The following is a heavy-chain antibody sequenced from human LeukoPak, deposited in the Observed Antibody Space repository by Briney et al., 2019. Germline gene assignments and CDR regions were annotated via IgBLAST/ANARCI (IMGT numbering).Heavy chain of an antibody. D-gene: IGHD4-17*01. Sequence: PGGSLRLSCAASGFTFNSYSMNWVRQAPGKGLECVSYISTGSSIIYYADSVKGRFTIARDNGKNSLYLQMNSLRAEDTAIYYCARDIRYGDYAGWFDPWGQGTLVTVSS. CDR1: GFTFNSYS. CDR2: ISTGSSII. V-gene: IGHV3-48*04. J-gene: IGHJ5*02. CDR3: ARDIRYGDYAGWFDP.